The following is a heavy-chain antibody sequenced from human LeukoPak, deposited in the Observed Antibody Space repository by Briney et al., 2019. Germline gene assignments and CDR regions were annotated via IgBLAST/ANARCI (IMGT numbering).Heavy chain of an antibody. V-gene: IGHV3-15*01. J-gene: IGHJ3*02. CDR3: TWIRKALGGFDT. CDR1: GMKFSDAW. D-gene: IGHD5-18*01. CDR2: IKSYGSGGTT. Sequence: GVSLRLCCAASGMKFSDAWMSWVSQAPGKGPEWVGRIKSYGSGGTTDYGAPVKGRFTISRDDSKNMVYLQMNSLETEDTAVYYCTWIRKALGGFDTWGQGTMVTVSS.